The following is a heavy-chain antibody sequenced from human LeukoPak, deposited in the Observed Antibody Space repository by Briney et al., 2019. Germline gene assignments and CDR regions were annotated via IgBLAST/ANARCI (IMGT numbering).Heavy chain of an antibody. D-gene: IGHD5-24*01. CDR3: ARRVRDGYNIDAFDI. Sequence: ASVKVSCKASGGTFSGYAISWVRQAPGQGLEWMGWISAYNGNTNYAQKLQGRVTMTTDTSTSTAYMELRSLRSDDTAVYYCARRVRDGYNIDAFDIWGQGTMVTVSS. V-gene: IGHV1-18*01. J-gene: IGHJ3*02. CDR2: ISAYNGNT. CDR1: GGTFSGYA.